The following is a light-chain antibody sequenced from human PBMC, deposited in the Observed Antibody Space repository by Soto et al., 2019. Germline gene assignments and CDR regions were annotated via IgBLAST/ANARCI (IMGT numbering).Light chain of an antibody. J-gene: IGLJ1*01. CDR3: SSFTSRSTYV. CDR2: EVS. Sequence: QSVLTQPASVSGSPGQSITISCTGTSRDVGAYKFVSWYQQHPGTAPKLIIFEVSNRPSRVSDRFSGSKSGNTASLTISGLQAEDEADYWCSSFTSRSTYVFGTGTKLTVL. CDR1: SRDVGAYKF. V-gene: IGLV2-14*01.